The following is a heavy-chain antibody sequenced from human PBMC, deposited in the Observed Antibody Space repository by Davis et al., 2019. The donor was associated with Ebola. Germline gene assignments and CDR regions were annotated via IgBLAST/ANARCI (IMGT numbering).Heavy chain of an antibody. Sequence: PSETLSLTCTVSGGSISSYYWSWIRQPPGKGLEWIGYIYYSGSTNYNPSLKSRVTISVDTSKNQFSLKLSSVTAADTAVYYCARVIMVQGRPNYYYYYGMDVWGQGTTVTVSS. CDR2: IYYSGST. D-gene: IGHD3-10*01. V-gene: IGHV4-59*01. CDR1: GGSISSYY. CDR3: ARVIMVQGRPNYYYYYGMDV. J-gene: IGHJ6*02.